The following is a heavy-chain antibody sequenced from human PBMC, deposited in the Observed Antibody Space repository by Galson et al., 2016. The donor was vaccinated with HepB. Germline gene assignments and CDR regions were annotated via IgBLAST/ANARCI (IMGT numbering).Heavy chain of an antibody. CDR1: GGSISSSSYF. Sequence: TLSLTCTVSGGSISSSSYFWGWIRQPPGKGLEWIGNLYYSGSTDRSPSLKGRVTISVDTSKNQFSLKLSSVTAADTAVYYCARCSRSSAYYYYGMDVWGQGTTVIVSS. CDR2: LYYSGST. V-gene: IGHV4-39*07. CDR3: ARCSRSSAYYYYGMDV. J-gene: IGHJ6*02. D-gene: IGHD6-6*01.